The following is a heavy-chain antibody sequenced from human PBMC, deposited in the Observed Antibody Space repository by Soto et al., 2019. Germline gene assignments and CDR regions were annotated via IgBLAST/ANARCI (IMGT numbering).Heavy chain of an antibody. Sequence: QVQLQESGPGLVKPSQTLSLTCTVSGGSISSGDYYWSWIRQPPGKGLEWIGYIYYSGITYYNPSLKSRVTISVDTSKNQFSLKLSSVTAADTAVYYCARDAYCGGDCRYTFDYWGQGTLVTVSS. CDR2: IYYSGIT. J-gene: IGHJ4*02. D-gene: IGHD2-21*02. CDR3: ARDAYCGGDCRYTFDY. V-gene: IGHV4-30-4*01. CDR1: GGSISSGDYY.